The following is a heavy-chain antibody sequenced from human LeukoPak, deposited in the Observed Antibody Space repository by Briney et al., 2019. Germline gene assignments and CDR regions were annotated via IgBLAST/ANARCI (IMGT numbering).Heavy chain of an antibody. J-gene: IGHJ4*02. CDR2: ISIRSSTI. V-gene: IGHV3-48*04. CDR1: GFTFSSYS. Sequence: PGGSLRLSCAASGFTFSSYSMAWVRQAPGKGLEWVSYISIRSSTIFYADSVKGRFTISRDNAKNSLYLQMNSLRAEDTAVYYCGRDLPTVTSIDYWGQGTLVTVSS. CDR3: GRDLPTVTSIDY. D-gene: IGHD4-17*01.